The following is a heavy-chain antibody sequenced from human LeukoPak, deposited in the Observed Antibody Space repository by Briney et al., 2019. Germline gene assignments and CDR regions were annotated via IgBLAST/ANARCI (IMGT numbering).Heavy chain of an antibody. V-gene: IGHV1-46*01. CDR3: ASAGGRIAVAGPHDAFDI. CDR1: GYTFTSYY. CDR2: ISPSGGST. J-gene: IGHJ3*02. D-gene: IGHD6-19*01. Sequence: ASVKVSCKASGYTFTSYYMHRVRQAPGQGLEWMGIISPSGGSTSYAQKFQGRVTMTRDTSTSTVYMELSSLRSEDTAVYYCASAGGRIAVAGPHDAFDIWGQGTMVTVSS.